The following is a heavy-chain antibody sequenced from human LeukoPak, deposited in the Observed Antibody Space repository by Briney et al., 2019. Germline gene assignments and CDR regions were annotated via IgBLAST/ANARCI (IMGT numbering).Heavy chain of an antibody. CDR3: ARGYSSGWPPYDY. V-gene: IGHV3-23*01. CDR1: GFTFSSYA. Sequence: GGTLRLSCAASGFTFSSYAMSSVRQAPGKGLEWVSAIRGSGVSTYYADSVKSRFTISRDNSQNTLYLQMNRLRAEDTAVYYCARGYSSGWPPYDYWGQGTLVTVSS. CDR2: IRGSGVST. D-gene: IGHD6-19*01. J-gene: IGHJ4*02.